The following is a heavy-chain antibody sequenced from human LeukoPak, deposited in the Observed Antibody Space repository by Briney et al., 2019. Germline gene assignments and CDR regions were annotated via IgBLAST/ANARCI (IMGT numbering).Heavy chain of an antibody. CDR2: IYTSGST. V-gene: IGHV4-4*07. CDR1: GGTISSYY. Sequence: PSETLSLTCTVSGGTISSYYWSWIRQPAGQGLEWIGRIYTSGSTNYNPSLKSRVTMSVDTSKNQFSLKLSSVTAADTAVHYCARDRPGSSRYFDYWGQGTLVTVSS. J-gene: IGHJ4*02. CDR3: ARDRPGSSRYFDY. D-gene: IGHD6-13*01.